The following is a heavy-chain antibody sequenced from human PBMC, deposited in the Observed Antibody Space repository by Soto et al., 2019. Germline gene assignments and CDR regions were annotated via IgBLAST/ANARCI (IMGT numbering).Heavy chain of an antibody. V-gene: IGHV3-33*01. D-gene: IGHD3-10*01. CDR2: IWYDGTNK. J-gene: IGHJ4*02. Sequence: QVQLVESGGGVVQPGRSLRLSCAASGFTFRHYGMHWVRQAPGKGLEWVAVIWYDGTNKYYVDSVKGRFTISRDNSKNTLCLQKSSLRAEDTAVYYWARDRERYDYGSGSYASDYWGQGTLVTVSS. CDR1: GFTFRHYG. CDR3: ARDRERYDYGSGSYASDY.